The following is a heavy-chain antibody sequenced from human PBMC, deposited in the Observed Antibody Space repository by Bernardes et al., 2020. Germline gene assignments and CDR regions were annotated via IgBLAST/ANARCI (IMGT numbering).Heavy chain of an antibody. V-gene: IGHV4-38-2*01. D-gene: IGHD5-18*01. CDR2: IYHSGST. CDR1: GYSISSGYY. Sequence: SETLSLTRAVSGYSISSGYYWGWIRQPPGKGLEWIGSIYHSGSTYYNPSLKSRVTISVDTSKNQFSLKLSSVTAADTAVYYCARGSYGYESVDYWGQGTLVTVSS. J-gene: IGHJ4*02. CDR3: ARGSYGYESVDY.